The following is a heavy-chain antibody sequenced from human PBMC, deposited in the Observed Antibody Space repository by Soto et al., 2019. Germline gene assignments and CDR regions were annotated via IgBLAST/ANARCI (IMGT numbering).Heavy chain of an antibody. D-gene: IGHD1-1*01. CDR3: AHRQLYNGAWNEGTFDY. CDR1: GFSLTTRPVG. CDR2: IYWDDDK. J-gene: IGHJ4*02. Sequence: QITLKESGPTLVKPTQTLTLTCTFSGFSLTTRPVGVGWIRQPPGQALEWLALIYWDDDKRYNPSLKTRVTITKDTAKNQVFLTMTNMDPVDTATYYCAHRQLYNGAWNEGTFDYWGQGALVTVSS. V-gene: IGHV2-5*02.